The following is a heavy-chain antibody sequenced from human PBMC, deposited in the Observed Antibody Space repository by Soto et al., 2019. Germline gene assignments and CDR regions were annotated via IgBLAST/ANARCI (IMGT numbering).Heavy chain of an antibody. V-gene: IGHV4-31*03. Sequence: SETLSLTSTVSVGSIRSGGYYCSWIRQHPGKGLEWIGYIFYSGTTYYNPSLKSRVTISVDTSKNQFSLKLSSVTAADTAVYYCARSVDPWGQGTLVTVS. CDR1: VGSIRSGGYY. J-gene: IGHJ5*02. CDR2: IFYSGTT. CDR3: ARSVDP.